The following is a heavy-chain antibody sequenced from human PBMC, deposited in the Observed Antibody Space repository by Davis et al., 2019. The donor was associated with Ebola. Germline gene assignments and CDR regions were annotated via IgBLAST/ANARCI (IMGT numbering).Heavy chain of an antibody. Sequence: GGSLRLSCAASGFTFDDYAMTWVRQAPGKGLEWVSGINWNGGSTGYADSVKGRFTISRDNAKNSLYLRLSSLRAEDTAVYYCAKDRVYSSSSSIYYYYYGMDVWGKGTTVTVSS. V-gene: IGHV3-20*04. CDR3: AKDRVYSSSSSIYYYYYGMDV. CDR2: INWNGGST. CDR1: GFTFDDYA. J-gene: IGHJ6*04. D-gene: IGHD6-6*01.